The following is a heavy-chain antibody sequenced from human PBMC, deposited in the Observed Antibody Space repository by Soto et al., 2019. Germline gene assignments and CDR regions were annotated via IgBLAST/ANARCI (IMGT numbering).Heavy chain of an antibody. J-gene: IGHJ4*02. D-gene: IGHD6-6*01. CDR2: IFPSGDS. CDR1: GGSISSLY. Sequence: QVLLQESGPGLVKPSETLSLTCTVSGGSISSLYWAWIRQPAGKGLEWIGRIFPSGDSNYNPSLTSRVSMSLDTFKNQFSLTVSSVTAADTAVYYCARASRCKSEYECFAWLDFWGQGILVTVSS. V-gene: IGHV4-4*07. CDR3: ARASRCKSEYECFAWLDF.